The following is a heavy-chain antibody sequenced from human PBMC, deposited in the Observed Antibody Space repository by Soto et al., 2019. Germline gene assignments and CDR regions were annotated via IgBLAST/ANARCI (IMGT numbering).Heavy chain of an antibody. D-gene: IGHD2-2*02. J-gene: IGHJ6*02. CDR2: ISSRSDI. CDR3: AREYTAWPLAYGLDV. V-gene: IGHV3-21*01. CDR1: GFIFSNHS. Sequence: GGSLRLSCVGSGFIFSNHSINWVRQAPGKGLEWVSSISSRSDIYYAESVKGRFTISRDNAKNSVSLQMNSLRAEDTAVYYCAREYTAWPLAYGLDVWGQGTTVTVSS.